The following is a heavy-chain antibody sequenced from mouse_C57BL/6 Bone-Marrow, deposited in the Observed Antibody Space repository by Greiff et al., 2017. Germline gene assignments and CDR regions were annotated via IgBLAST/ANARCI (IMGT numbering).Heavy chain of an antibody. CDR3: ARKEEYYYGSSYNYAMDY. CDR2: IDPSDSYT. CDR1: GYTFTSYW. V-gene: IGHV1-59*01. D-gene: IGHD1-1*01. Sequence: QVQLQQPGAELVRPGTSVKLSCKASGYTFTSYWLHWVKQRPGQGLEWIGVIDPSDSYTNYNQKFKGKATLTVDTSSSTAYMQLSRLTSVDSAVYYWARKEEYYYGSSYNYAMDYWGQGTSVTVSS. J-gene: IGHJ4*01.